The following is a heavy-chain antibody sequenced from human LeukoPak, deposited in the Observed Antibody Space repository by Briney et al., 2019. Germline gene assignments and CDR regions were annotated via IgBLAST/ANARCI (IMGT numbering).Heavy chain of an antibody. Sequence: LGGSLRVSRAGSGFTFCNAWMSCVRQAPGKGGGRVANINQEGSEQNYVDSVKGRFTISRENAKNSLYLQMNSLRPEDPAVYYWARDRRITIFGVVISSFDYWGQGTLVTVSS. CDR2: INQEGSEQ. D-gene: IGHD3-3*01. CDR1: GFTFCNAW. J-gene: IGHJ4*02. V-gene: IGHV3-7*01. CDR3: ARDRRITIFGVVISSFDY.